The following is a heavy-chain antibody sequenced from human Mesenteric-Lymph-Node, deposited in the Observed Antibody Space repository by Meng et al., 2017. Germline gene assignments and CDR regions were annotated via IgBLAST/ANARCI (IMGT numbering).Heavy chain of an antibody. CDR3: ARVNSMGSGSYYNVRAFDY. J-gene: IGHJ4*02. V-gene: IGHV4-4*07. CDR1: GGSISSYY. Sequence: SETLSLTCTVSGGSISSYYWSWIRQPAGKGLEWIGRIYTSGSTNYNPSLKSRVTMSVDTSKNQFSLKLSSVTAADTAVYYCARVNSMGSGSYYNVRAFDYWGQGTLVTVSS. CDR2: IYTSGST. D-gene: IGHD3-10*01.